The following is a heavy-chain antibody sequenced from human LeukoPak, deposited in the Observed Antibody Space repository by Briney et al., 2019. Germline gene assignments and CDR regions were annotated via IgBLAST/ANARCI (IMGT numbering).Heavy chain of an antibody. CDR2: ISGSGGST. D-gene: IGHD3-22*01. V-gene: IGHV3-23*01. CDR3: AKTVYYDSSGPFDY. CDR1: GFTFSSYA. Sequence: SGGSLRLSCAASGFTFSSYAMSWVRQAPGKGLEWVSAISGSGGSTYYADSVKGRFTISRGNSKNTLYLQMNSLRAEDTAVYYCAKTVYYDSSGPFDYWGQGTLVTVSS. J-gene: IGHJ4*02.